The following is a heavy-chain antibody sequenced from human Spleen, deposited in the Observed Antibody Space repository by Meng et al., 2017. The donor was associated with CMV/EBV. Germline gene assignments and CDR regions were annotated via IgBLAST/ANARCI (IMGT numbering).Heavy chain of an antibody. V-gene: IGHV4-34*01. CDR3: ARGDGRSFDY. CDR2: INHSGST. CDR1: GGAFSGYD. Sequence: SLTCAVYGGAFSGYDWSWIGQPPGKGLEWIGDINHSGSTNYNPSLKSRVTISVNTSQNQFSLKLSSVTAADTAVHYCARGDGRSFDYWGQGILVTVSS. D-gene: IGHD5-24*01. J-gene: IGHJ4*02.